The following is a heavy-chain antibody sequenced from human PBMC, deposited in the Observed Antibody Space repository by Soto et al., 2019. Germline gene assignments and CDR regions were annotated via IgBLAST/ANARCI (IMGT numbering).Heavy chain of an antibody. J-gene: IGHJ4*02. Sequence: SETLSLTCTVSGGSISSAAYCRSWIRQSPDKGLEWIGHIYDGGTTYSSPSLKGRVTISADTSETQFSLKLSSVSAADTAVYYCARGPSGDKIDYWGQG. CDR3: ARGPSGDKIDY. D-gene: IGHD7-27*01. CDR2: IYDGGTT. CDR1: GGSISSAAYC. V-gene: IGHV4-30-4*01.